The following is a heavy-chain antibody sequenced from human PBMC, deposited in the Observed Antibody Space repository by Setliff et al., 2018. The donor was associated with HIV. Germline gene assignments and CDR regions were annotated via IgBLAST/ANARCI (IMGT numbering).Heavy chain of an antibody. CDR3: ATEGAGGSYQRASALDV. Sequence: GASVKVSCKASGYTFTGYFIHWVRQAPGQGLEWVGRINPNSGDTNFAQRFQGRVTITTDESTGTAYMELSNLRSEDTAVYYCATEGAGGSYQRASALDVWGQGTMVTVSS. J-gene: IGHJ3*01. V-gene: IGHV1-2*06. D-gene: IGHD1-26*01. CDR1: GYTFTGYF. CDR2: INPNSGDT.